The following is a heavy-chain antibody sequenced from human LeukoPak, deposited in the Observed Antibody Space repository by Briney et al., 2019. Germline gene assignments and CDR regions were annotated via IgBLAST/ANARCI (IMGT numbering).Heavy chain of an antibody. D-gene: IGHD3-10*01. CDR3: AREVVTMGGDKWIDP. J-gene: IGHJ5*02. CDR1: GFTFRSYA. Sequence: GGSLRLSCAASGFTFRSYAMHWVRQAPGKGLEWVAVISYDAGNKYYADSVKGRFTISRDNSKNTLYLQMDSLRAEDTAVYYCAREVVTMGGDKWIDPWGQGTLVTVSS. CDR2: ISYDAGNK. V-gene: IGHV3-30-3*01.